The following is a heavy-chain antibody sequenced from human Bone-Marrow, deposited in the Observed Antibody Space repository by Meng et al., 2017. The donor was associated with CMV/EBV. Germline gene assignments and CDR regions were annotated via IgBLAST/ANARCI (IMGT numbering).Heavy chain of an antibody. Sequence: SVKVSCKASGGTFSSYAISWVRQAPGQGLEWMGGIIPILGIANYAQKFQGRVTITADKSTSTAYMELSSLRSEDTAVYYCAREYQLQQGGYDAFDIWGQGTMVTVSS. CDR2: IIPILGIA. V-gene: IGHV1-69*10. J-gene: IGHJ3*02. CDR3: AREYQLQQGGYDAFDI. D-gene: IGHD2-2*01. CDR1: GGTFSSYA.